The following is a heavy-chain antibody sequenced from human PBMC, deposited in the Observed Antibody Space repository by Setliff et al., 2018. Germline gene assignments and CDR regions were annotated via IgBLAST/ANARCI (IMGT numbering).Heavy chain of an antibody. CDR2: IYHSGST. CDR1: GGSISSSNW. D-gene: IGHD3-10*01. CDR3: ARGGGYGSGGSFHNAPFDY. V-gene: IGHV4-4*02. Sequence: SETLSLTCAVSGGSISSSNWWSWVRQPPGKGLEWIGEIYHSGSTNYNPSLKSRVTISVDKSKNQFSLKLSSVTAADTAVYYCARGGGYGSGGSFHNAPFDYWGQGMLVTVSS. J-gene: IGHJ4*02.